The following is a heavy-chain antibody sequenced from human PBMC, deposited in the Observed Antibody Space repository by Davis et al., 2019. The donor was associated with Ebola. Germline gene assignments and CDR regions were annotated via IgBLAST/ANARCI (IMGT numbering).Heavy chain of an antibody. CDR3: ARDGTGWYPGDY. J-gene: IGHJ4*02. CDR1: GFSFRNYG. D-gene: IGHD6-19*01. V-gene: IGHV3-30-3*01. Sequence: GESLKISCEVSGFSFRNYGMHWVRQAPGKGLQWVALISPDESNRWYADSVRGRLTTSRDNSKNTLYLQVNSLRPDDTAVYYCARDGTGWYPGDYWGQGTLVTVSS. CDR2: ISPDESNR.